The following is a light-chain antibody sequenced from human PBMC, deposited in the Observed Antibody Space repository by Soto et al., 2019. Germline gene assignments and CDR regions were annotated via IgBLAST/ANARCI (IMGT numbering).Light chain of an antibody. V-gene: IGKV3-20*01. CDR1: QSVSSSY. Sequence: EIVLTQSPGTLSLSPGERATLSCRASQSVSSSYLAWYQQKPGQAPRLLIYGASSRATGIPDRFSGSGSGTDFYGTISRLEPEDFAVYYCQQYGSSPYTFGQGTKLEIK. CDR2: GAS. J-gene: IGKJ2*01. CDR3: QQYGSSPYT.